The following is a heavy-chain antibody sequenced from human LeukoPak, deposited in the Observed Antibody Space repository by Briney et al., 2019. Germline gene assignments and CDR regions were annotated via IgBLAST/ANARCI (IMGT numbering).Heavy chain of an antibody. Sequence: GGSLRLSCEASGFSIRTYYMSWGRQVPGKGLEWVSVIYSGGTIRYADSVKGRFTSSRDNFKDTLNLQMNSPRADDTAVYYCVRAVHHNFYSDSSGYYGDAFDVWGQGTVVTVSS. D-gene: IGHD3-22*01. CDR3: VRAVHHNFYSDSSGYYGDAFDV. CDR2: IYSGGTI. V-gene: IGHV3-53*01. CDR1: GFSIRTYY. J-gene: IGHJ3*01.